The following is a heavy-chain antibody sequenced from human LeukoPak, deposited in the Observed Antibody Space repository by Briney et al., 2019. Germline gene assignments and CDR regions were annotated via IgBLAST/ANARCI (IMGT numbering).Heavy chain of an antibody. CDR1: GGSISNYH. D-gene: IGHD4-17*01. J-gene: IGHJ4*02. CDR2: VSYTGST. CDR3: ARASTVTTWSLGY. Sequence: KPWETLSLTCIVSGGSISNYHWSWIRQPPGKGLEWIGYVSYTGSTNCNPSLKSRVTMSVDTSKNQFSLNLSSVTAADTAMYYCARASTVTTWSLGYWGQGILVTVSS. V-gene: IGHV4-59*01.